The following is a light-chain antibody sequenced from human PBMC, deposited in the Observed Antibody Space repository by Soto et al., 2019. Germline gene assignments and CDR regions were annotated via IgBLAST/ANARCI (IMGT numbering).Light chain of an antibody. CDR3: QQDYSTRAT. CDR2: AAS. V-gene: IGKV1-39*01. Sequence: DTRMTQSPSSLSASVGDRVTITCRAAESISRHLNWYQQKPGRAPDLLIYAASTLQNGVPSRFTGSGSGTEFTLTITGLQLEDFATYYCQQDYSTRATFGQGTRLEI. CDR1: ESISRH. J-gene: IGKJ5*01.